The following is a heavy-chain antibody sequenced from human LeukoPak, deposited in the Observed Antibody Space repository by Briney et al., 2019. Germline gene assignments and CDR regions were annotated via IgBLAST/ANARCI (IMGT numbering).Heavy chain of an antibody. V-gene: IGHV4-59*01. Sequence: SETLSLTCTVSGGSISNYYWSWIRQPPGKGLEWIGYIDYSGDTNYNPSLKSRVIMSVDTSKNQFSLKLSSVTAADTAVYYCARGDVYNSGWPYFDYWGQGALVTVSS. D-gene: IGHD6-19*01. J-gene: IGHJ4*02. CDR1: GGSISNYY. CDR3: ARGDVYNSGWPYFDY. CDR2: IDYSGDT.